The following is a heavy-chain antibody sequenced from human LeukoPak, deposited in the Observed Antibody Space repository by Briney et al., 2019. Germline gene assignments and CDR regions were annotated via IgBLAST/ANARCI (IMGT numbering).Heavy chain of an antibody. D-gene: IGHD3-3*01. CDR3: AREGGFYRPLDY. J-gene: IGHJ4*02. Sequence: SETLSLTCAVYGGSVINTNWWTWVRQPPGKGLEWIGEVHLDGRTNYNPSLESRLTMSVDVSENQVSLKLTSVTAADTAVYYCAREGGFYRPLDYSGQGTLVTVSS. V-gene: IGHV4-4*02. CDR2: VHLDGRT. CDR1: GGSVINTNW.